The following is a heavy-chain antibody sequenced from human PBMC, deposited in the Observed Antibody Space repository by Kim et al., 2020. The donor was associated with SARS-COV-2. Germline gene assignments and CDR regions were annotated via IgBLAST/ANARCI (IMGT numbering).Heavy chain of an antibody. Sequence: SETLSLTCTVSGGSISSSSYYWGWIRQPPGKGLEWIGSIYYSGSTYYNPSLKSRVTISVDTSKNQFSLKLSSVTAADTAVYYCARHREDYGDYAWDAFDIWGQGTMVTVSS. CDR3: ARHREDYGDYAWDAFDI. J-gene: IGHJ3*02. CDR1: GGSISSSSYY. CDR2: IYYSGST. V-gene: IGHV4-39*01. D-gene: IGHD4-17*01.